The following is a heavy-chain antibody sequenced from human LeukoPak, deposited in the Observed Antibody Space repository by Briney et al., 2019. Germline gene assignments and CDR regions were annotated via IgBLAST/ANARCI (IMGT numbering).Heavy chain of an antibody. CDR2: MNPNSGNT. J-gene: IGHJ5*02. V-gene: IGHV1-8*01. D-gene: IGHD3-22*01. CDR3: ARADSSGYNWFDP. CDR1: GYTFTSYD. Sequence: ASVKVSCKASGYTFTSYDINWVRQATGQGLEWMGWMNPNSGNTGYPQKFKGRFTMTRNTSISTAYMELSSRRSEETAVYYCARADSSGYNWFDPGGQGPRVTVSS.